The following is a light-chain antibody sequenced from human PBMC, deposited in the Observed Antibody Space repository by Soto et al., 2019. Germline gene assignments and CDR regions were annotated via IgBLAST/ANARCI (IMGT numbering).Light chain of an antibody. V-gene: IGKV3-15*01. Sequence: EIVMTQSPATLSVSPGERATLSCRASQNIGSNLVWYQQIPGQAPRLLIYGASTMATGIPARFSGSGSGTEFTLTISSLQSEDFAVYYCQQYDNWTPWTFVQGTKVEVK. J-gene: IGKJ1*01. CDR3: QQYDNWTPWT. CDR1: QNIGSN. CDR2: GAS.